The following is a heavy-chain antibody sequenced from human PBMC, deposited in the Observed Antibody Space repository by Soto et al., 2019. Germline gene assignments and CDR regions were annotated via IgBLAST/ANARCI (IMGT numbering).Heavy chain of an antibody. D-gene: IGHD2-21*01. V-gene: IGHV1-69*13. Sequence: SXKVSCPSSRATFSNRAISWMRQAPGQGREWMGTIIPIFGATNYAQNFQGRVTITADESTSTAYMDLSSLRFEDTAVYYCATDHTVVVGADSAFHIWGQGTMVTVSS. CDR1: RATFSNRA. CDR3: ATDHTVVVGADSAFHI. CDR2: IIPIFGAT. J-gene: IGHJ3*02.